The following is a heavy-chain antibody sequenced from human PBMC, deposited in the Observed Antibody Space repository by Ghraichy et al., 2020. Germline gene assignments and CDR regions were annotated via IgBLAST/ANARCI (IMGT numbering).Heavy chain of an antibody. D-gene: IGHD6-13*01. Sequence: ASVKVSCKASGYTFTSSVISWVRQAPGQGLEWMGWISAYNGNTNYAQKLQGRVTMTTDTSTSTAYMELRSLRSDDTAVYYCAREGHSSSWSPNYYYYGMDVWGQGTTVTVSS. CDR2: ISAYNGNT. V-gene: IGHV1-18*04. CDR3: AREGHSSSWSPNYYYYGMDV. J-gene: IGHJ6*02. CDR1: GYTFTSSV.